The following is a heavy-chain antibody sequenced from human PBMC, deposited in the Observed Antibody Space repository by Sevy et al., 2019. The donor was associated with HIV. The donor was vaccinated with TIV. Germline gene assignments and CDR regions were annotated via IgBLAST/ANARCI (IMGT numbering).Heavy chain of an antibody. D-gene: IGHD1-26*01. Sequence: SETLSLTCTVSGGSISSYYWSWIRQPPGKGLEWIGYIYYSGSTNYNPSLKSRVTISVDTSKNQFSLKLSSVTAADTAVYYCARGQGSGRYFNWFDPCGQGTLVTVSS. J-gene: IGHJ5*02. CDR3: ARGQGSGRYFNWFDP. CDR2: IYYSGST. V-gene: IGHV4-59*01. CDR1: GGSISSYY.